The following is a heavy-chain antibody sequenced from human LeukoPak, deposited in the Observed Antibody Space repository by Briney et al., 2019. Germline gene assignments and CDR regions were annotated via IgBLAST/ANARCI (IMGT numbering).Heavy chain of an antibody. V-gene: IGHV3-53*01. D-gene: IGHD3-9*01. CDR1: GFTVSSNY. Sequence: GGSLRLSCAASGFTVSSNYMSWVRQAPGKGLEWVSVIYSGGSTYYADSVKGRFTIPRDNSKNTLYLQMNSLRAEDTAVYYCAREPYYDILTGRYDAFDIWGQGTMVTVSS. CDR2: IYSGGST. J-gene: IGHJ3*02. CDR3: AREPYYDILTGRYDAFDI.